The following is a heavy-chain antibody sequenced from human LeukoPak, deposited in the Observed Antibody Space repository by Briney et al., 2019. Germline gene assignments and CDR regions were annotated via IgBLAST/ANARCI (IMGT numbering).Heavy chain of an antibody. D-gene: IGHD3-9*01. CDR1: GGSISSGSYY. CDR3: ARPLGDILTGYPTTTWFDP. V-gene: IGHV4-39*01. J-gene: IGHJ5*02. Sequence: SETLSLTCTVSGGSISSGSYYWSWIRQPAGKGLEWIGSIYYSGSTYYNPSLKSRVTISVDTSKNQFSLKLSSVTAADTAVYYCARPLGDILTGYPTTTWFDPWGQGTLVTVSS. CDR2: IYYSGST.